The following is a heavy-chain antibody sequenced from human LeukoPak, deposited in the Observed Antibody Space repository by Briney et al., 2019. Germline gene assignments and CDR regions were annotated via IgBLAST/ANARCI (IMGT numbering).Heavy chain of an antibody. Sequence: GGSLRLSCAASGFTFSSYNMNWVRQAPGKGLEWVSSISSSGSYIYYADSLKGRFTISRDNAKNSLYLQMNSLRAEDTAVYYCAKFGRSSIVKRRGHYWYFDLWGRGTLVTVSS. J-gene: IGHJ2*01. CDR3: AKFGRSSIVKRRGHYWYFDL. V-gene: IGHV3-21*04. D-gene: IGHD1-1*01. CDR1: GFTFSSYN. CDR2: ISSSGSYI.